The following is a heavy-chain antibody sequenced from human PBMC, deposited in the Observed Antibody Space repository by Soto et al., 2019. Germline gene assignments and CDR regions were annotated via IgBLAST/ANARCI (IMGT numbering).Heavy chain of an antibody. D-gene: IGHD3-3*01. V-gene: IGHV1-69*13. Sequence: SVKVSCKASGGTFSNNAISWVRQAPGQGLEWMGGIIPISGSTSYAPKFQGRVTITADESATTAYVELGSLRSEDTAVYYCARGPDRSGFYLFDYWGPGTLVTVSS. CDR1: GGTFSNNA. CDR2: IIPISGST. J-gene: IGHJ4*02. CDR3: ARGPDRSGFYLFDY.